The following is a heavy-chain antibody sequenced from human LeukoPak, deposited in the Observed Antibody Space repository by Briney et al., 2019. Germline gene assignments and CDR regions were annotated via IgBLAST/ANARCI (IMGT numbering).Heavy chain of an antibody. CDR3: ARDHTAISHFDY. Sequence: GGSLRLSCAASGFTFSSYAMSWVRQAPGKGLEWVSAISGSGGSTYYADSVKGRFTISRDNAKNSLYLQMNSLRAEDTAVYYCARDHTAISHFDYWGQGTLVTVSS. CDR2: ISGSGGST. D-gene: IGHD2-2*02. J-gene: IGHJ4*02. CDR1: GFTFSSYA. V-gene: IGHV3-23*01.